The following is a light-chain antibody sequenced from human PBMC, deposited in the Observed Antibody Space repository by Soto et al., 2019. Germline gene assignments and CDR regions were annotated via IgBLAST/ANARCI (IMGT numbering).Light chain of an antibody. CDR2: LEGSGSY. J-gene: IGLJ3*02. CDR1: SGHSSYI. V-gene: IGLV4-60*02. CDR3: ETWDSNIHNV. Sequence: QPVLTQSSSASASLGSSVKLTCTLSSGHSSYIIAWHQQQPGKAPRYLMKLEGSGSYNKGSGIPDRFSGSSSGADRYLTSSNLQFEDEADYYCETWDSNIHNVFGAGTKVTVL.